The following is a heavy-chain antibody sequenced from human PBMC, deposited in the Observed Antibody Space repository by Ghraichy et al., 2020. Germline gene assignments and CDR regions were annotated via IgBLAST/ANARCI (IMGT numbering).Heavy chain of an antibody. CDR2: ISSSSSYT. J-gene: IGHJ4*02. V-gene: IGHV3-11*03. CDR3: ARPLESYSSSSPLGY. CDR1: GFTFSDYY. D-gene: IGHD6-6*01. Sequence: GGSLRLSCAASGFTFSDYYMSWIRQAPGKGLEWVSYISSSSSYTNYADSVKGRFTISRDNAKNSLYLQMNSLRAEDTAVYYCARPLESYSSSSPLGYWGQGTLVTVSS.